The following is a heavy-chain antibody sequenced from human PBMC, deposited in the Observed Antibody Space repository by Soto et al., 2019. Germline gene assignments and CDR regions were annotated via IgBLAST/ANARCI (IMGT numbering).Heavy chain of an antibody. CDR3: ARSHTPYDSSGYYHDE. V-gene: IGHV1-69*02. CDR2: IIPILGIA. D-gene: IGHD3-22*01. Sequence: EASVKVSCKASGGTFSSYTISWVRQAPGQGLEWMGRIIPILGIANYAQKFQGRVTITADKSTSTAYMELSSLRSEDTAVYYCARSHTPYDSSGYYHDEWGQGTLVTVSS. J-gene: IGHJ4*02. CDR1: GGTFSSYT.